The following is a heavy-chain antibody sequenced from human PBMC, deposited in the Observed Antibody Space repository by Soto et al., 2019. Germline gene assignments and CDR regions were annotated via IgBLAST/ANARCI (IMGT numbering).Heavy chain of an antibody. J-gene: IGHJ5*02. D-gene: IGHD2-21*02. Sequence: SETLSLNCTVSGASIMSTDYYWSWIRQAPGKGLEWIGYVYYTGSTYHNPSLMSRLTISVDTSKNQFSLKLTSVTAAETAVYYCVRTAREGAVAPHWFDRWGQGTQVTVSS. CDR3: VRTAREGAVAPHWFDR. CDR1: GASIMSTDYY. V-gene: IGHV4-30-4*01. CDR2: VYYTGST.